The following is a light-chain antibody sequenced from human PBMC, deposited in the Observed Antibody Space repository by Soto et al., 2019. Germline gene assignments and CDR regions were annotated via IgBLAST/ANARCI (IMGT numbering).Light chain of an antibody. CDR3: SSYTSTSTPCV. J-gene: IGLJ1*01. Sequence: QSALTQPASVSGSPGQSITISCTGTSSDVGGYNYVSWYQLHPGKAPKLIIYEVSHRPSGASNHFSGYKSGNTASLTISGLQAEGEADYYCSSYTSTSTPCVFGTGTKVTVL. CDR1: SSDVGGYNY. V-gene: IGLV2-14*01. CDR2: EVS.